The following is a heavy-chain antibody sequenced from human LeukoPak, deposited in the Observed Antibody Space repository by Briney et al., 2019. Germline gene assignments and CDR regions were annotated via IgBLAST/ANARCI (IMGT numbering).Heavy chain of an antibody. Sequence: GGSLRLSCAASGFTFSTYAMHWVRQAPGKGLEWVAAISYDGSNKYYADSVKGRFTISRDNSKNTLYLQMNSLRAEDTAVYYCAREVWGQVYFDYWGQGTLVTVSS. V-gene: IGHV3-30-3*01. D-gene: IGHD7-27*01. J-gene: IGHJ4*02. CDR1: GFTFSTYA. CDR2: ISYDGSNK. CDR3: AREVWGQVYFDY.